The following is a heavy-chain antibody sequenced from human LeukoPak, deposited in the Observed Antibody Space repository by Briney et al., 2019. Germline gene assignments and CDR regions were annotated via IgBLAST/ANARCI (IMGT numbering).Heavy chain of an antibody. V-gene: IGHV4-39*01. CDR3: ARLTYDSGGYPDY. CDR1: GGSIYGGGFY. Sequence: SETLSLTCTVSGGSIYGGGFYWGWIRQPPRKGLEWIGHIYYSGSTYYNPSLKSRVTISVDTSKNQFSLTLSSVTPADRAVYYCARLTYDSGGYPDYWGQGTLVTVSS. J-gene: IGHJ4*02. D-gene: IGHD3-22*01. CDR2: IYYSGST.